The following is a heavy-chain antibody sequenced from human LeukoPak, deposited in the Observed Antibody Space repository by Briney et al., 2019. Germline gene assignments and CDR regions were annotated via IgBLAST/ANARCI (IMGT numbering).Heavy chain of an antibody. Sequence: ASVKVSCKASGYTFTGYYIHWVRQAPGQGLEYMGWINPQSGGTDNAQKFQGRVTMTRGTSISTAYMDLSRLRSDDTAVYYCAGDYYDSSGYLPLDYWGQGTLVTVSS. D-gene: IGHD3-22*01. J-gene: IGHJ4*02. V-gene: IGHV1-2*02. CDR3: AGDYYDSSGYLPLDY. CDR1: GYTFTGYY. CDR2: INPQSGGT.